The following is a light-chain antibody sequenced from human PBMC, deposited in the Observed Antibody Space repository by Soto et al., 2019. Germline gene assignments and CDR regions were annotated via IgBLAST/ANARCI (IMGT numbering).Light chain of an antibody. J-gene: IGKJ1*01. CDR3: QQSYSSPPT. Sequence: DIQMTQTPSSLSASVGDRVAITCRAGQSISSYLNWYQKKPGKAPKLLIYAASSLQSGVPSRFSGSGSGTDFTLTISSVQPEDFATYYCQQSYSSPPTFGQGTKVDI. CDR2: AAS. V-gene: IGKV1-39*01. CDR1: QSISSY.